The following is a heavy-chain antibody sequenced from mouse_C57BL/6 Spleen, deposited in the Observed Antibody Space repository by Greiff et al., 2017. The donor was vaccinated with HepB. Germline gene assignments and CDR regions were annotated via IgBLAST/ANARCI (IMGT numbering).Heavy chain of an antibody. CDR1: GYTFTSYW. D-gene: IGHD1-1*01. Sequence: QVQLKQSGTELVKPGASVKLSCKASGYTFTSYWMHWVKQRPGQGLEWIGNINPSNGGTNYNEKFKSKATLTVDKSSSTAYMQLSSLTSEDSAVYYCAREDYYGSSLYYFDYWGQGTTLTVSS. V-gene: IGHV1-53*01. CDR3: AREDYYGSSLYYFDY. J-gene: IGHJ2*01. CDR2: INPSNGGT.